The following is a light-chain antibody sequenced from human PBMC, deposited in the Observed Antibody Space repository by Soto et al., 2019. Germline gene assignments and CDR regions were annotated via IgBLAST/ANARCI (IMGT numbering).Light chain of an antibody. CDR3: QSYDSTNPWV. V-gene: IGLV6-57*03. CDR1: SGSIDSNY. J-gene: IGLJ3*02. CDR2: EDN. Sequence: NFMLTQPHSVSESPGKTVTISCTRSSGSIDSNYVQWYQLRPGSAPTTVIYEDNHRPSGVPDRFSGSIDSSSNSASLTVSGLKTEDEADYYCQSYDSTNPWVFGGGTKLTVL.